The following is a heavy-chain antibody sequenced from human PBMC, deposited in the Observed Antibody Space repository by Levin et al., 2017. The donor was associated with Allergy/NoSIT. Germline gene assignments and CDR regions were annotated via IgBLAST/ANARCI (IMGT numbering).Heavy chain of an antibody. Sequence: TSETLSLTCSVSGDSISSGGYYWSWIRQRPGKGLEWVGYIYYSGRAYYSASLQSRVTISIETSKNHFSLELNSVTAADTAVYYCARVASTTIGNWFDPWGQGTLVTVSS. CDR3: ARVASTTIGNWFDP. CDR1: GDSISSGGYY. CDR2: IYYSGRA. V-gene: IGHV4-31*03. D-gene: IGHD2/OR15-2a*01. J-gene: IGHJ5*02.